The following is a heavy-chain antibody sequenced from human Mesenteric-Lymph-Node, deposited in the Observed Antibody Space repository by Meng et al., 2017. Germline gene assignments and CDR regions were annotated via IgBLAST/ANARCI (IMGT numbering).Heavy chain of an antibody. CDR1: GYTFTGYY. J-gene: IGHJ4*02. CDR2: INPNSGGT. CDR3: AKSITGTTFDY. V-gene: IGHV1-2*06. D-gene: IGHD1-7*01. Sequence: QVQLVQSGAEVKKPGASVKVSCKASGYTFTGYYMHWVRQAPGQGLEWMGRINPNSGGTNYVQKFQGRVTMTRDASISTAYMELSRLRSDDTAVYYCAKSITGTTFDYWGQGTLVTVSS.